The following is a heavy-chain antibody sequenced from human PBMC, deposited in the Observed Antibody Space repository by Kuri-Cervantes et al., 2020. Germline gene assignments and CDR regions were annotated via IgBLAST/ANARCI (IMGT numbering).Heavy chain of an antibody. V-gene: IGHV4-61*09. Sequence: SETLSLTCTVSGDSISRNTYYWNWIRQSAGKGLEWIGHIYFNGSTNYNPSLKSRVSISVDTAKNQFSLKLSSVTPADTAVYYCARGDRGDGYNNKQYYFDYWGQGTLVTVSS. D-gene: IGHD5-24*01. CDR1: GDSISRNTYY. J-gene: IGHJ4*02. CDR3: ARGDRGDGYNNKQYYFDY. CDR2: IYFNGST.